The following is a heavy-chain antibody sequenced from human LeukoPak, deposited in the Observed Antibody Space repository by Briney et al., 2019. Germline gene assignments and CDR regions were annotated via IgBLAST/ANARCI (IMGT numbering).Heavy chain of an antibody. Sequence: PSETLSLTCAVYGGSFSGHYWSWIRQPPGKGLEWIGEINHSGSTNYNPSLKSRVTISVDTSKNQFSLKLSSVTAADTAVYYCARDHPHYYDSSPDAFDIWGQGTMVTVSS. CDR3: ARDHPHYYDSSPDAFDI. J-gene: IGHJ3*02. V-gene: IGHV4-34*01. CDR2: INHSGST. CDR1: GGSFSGHY. D-gene: IGHD3-22*01.